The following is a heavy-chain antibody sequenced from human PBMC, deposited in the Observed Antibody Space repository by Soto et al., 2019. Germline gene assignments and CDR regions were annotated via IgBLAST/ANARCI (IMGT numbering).Heavy chain of an antibody. J-gene: IGHJ4*01. V-gene: IGHV4-59*01. CDR2: NYYSHSST. CDR1: GAAISGCY. D-gene: IGHD3-16*01. Sequence: QVRLQESGPGLVKPSETLSLTCVVSGAAISGCYCSWIRQPPRQGQGRVGFNYYSHSSTNYNPSRKNRVTISVDTSKIIISLRLVSVTAAATAFYYCVREGRGCQFDYWGHGTLVTVSS. CDR3: VREGRGCQFDY.